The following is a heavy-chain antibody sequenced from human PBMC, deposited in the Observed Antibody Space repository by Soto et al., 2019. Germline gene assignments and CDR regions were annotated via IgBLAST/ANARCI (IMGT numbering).Heavy chain of an antibody. CDR2: IYHSGST. D-gene: IGHD4-17*01. CDR1: GGSISSGGYS. V-gene: IGHV4-30-2*01. Sequence: QLQLQESGSGLVKPSQTLSLTCAVSGGSISSGGYSWSWIRQPPGKGLEWIGYIYHSGSTYYNPSLKSRVTTSVDRSKNQFSLKLSSVTAADTAVYYCARYYGDYRNWFDPWGQGTLVTVSS. J-gene: IGHJ5*02. CDR3: ARYYGDYRNWFDP.